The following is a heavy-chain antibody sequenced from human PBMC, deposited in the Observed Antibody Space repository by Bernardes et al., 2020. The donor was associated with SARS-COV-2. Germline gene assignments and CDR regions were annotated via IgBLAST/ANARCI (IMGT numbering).Heavy chain of an antibody. CDR2: IYTSGST. Sequence: SETLSLTCTVSGGSISSGSYYWSWIRQPAGKGLEWIGRIYTSGSTNYNPSLKSRVTISVDTSKNQFSLKLSSVTAADTAVYYCARTGTAYNWFDPWGQGTLVTVSS. V-gene: IGHV4-61*02. CDR1: GGSISSGSYY. J-gene: IGHJ5*02. D-gene: IGHD6-13*01. CDR3: ARTGTAYNWFDP.